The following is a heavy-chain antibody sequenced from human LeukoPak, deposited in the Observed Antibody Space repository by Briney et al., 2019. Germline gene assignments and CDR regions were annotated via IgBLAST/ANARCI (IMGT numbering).Heavy chain of an antibody. V-gene: IGHV3-23*01. J-gene: IGHJ4*02. CDR1: GFTFSNYA. CDR2: ISTNDDTT. D-gene: IGHD7-27*01. Sequence: GGSLRLSCAASGFTFSNYAMSWVRQAPGKRLEWVSGISTNDDTTYYADSVKGRFTISRDHSKNTLYLQMNSLRAEGTAIYHCTKGLTPDYWGQGTLVTVSS. CDR3: TKGLTPDY.